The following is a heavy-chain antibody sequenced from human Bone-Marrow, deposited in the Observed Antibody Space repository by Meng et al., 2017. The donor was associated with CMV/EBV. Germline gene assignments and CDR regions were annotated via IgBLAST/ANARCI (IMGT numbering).Heavy chain of an antibody. Sequence: GESLKISCAASGFTFSSYAMHWVRQAPGKGLVWVSRINSDGSSTSYADSVEGRFTISRDNAKNTLYLQMNNLRAEDTAVYYCARGAGSDQLPWFDPWGQGTLVTVSS. V-gene: IGHV3-74*01. J-gene: IGHJ5*02. D-gene: IGHD2-2*01. CDR1: GFTFSSYA. CDR2: INSDGSST. CDR3: ARGAGSDQLPWFDP.